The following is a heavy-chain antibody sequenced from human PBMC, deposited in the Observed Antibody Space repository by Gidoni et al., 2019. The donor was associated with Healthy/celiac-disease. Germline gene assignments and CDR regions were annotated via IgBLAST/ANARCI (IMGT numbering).Heavy chain of an antibody. J-gene: IGHJ3*02. D-gene: IGHD1-26*01. CDR3: AREGDLGATVAFDI. CDR2: ISSSGSTI. CDR1: GFRFSDYY. Sequence: QVQLVESGGGLVKPGGSLRLSCAASGFRFSDYYMSWIRQAPGKGLDWVSYISSSGSTIYYADAVKGRFTISRDNAKNSLYLQMNSLRAEDTAVYYCAREGDLGATVAFDIWGQGTMVTVSS. V-gene: IGHV3-11*01.